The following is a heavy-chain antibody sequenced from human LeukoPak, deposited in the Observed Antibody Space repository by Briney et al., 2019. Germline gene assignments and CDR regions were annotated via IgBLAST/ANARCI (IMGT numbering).Heavy chain of an antibody. D-gene: IGHD3-10*02. CDR1: GGSISSSSCY. V-gene: IGHV4-39*07. CDR2: IYYSGST. Sequence: SETLSLTCTVSGGSISSSSCYWGWIRQPPGKGLEWIGSIYYSGSTYYNPSLKSRVTISVDTSKNQFSLKLSSVTAADTAVYYCARDRHYYDRVSWFDPWGQGTLVTVSS. CDR3: ARDRHYYDRVSWFDP. J-gene: IGHJ5*02.